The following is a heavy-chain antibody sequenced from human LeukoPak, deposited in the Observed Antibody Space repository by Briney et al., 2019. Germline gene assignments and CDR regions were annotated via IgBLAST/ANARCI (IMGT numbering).Heavy chain of an antibody. V-gene: IGHV1-2*02. J-gene: IGHJ3*02. Sequence: GAPVKVSCKASGYTFTGYYMHWVRQAPGQGLEWMGWINPNSGGTNYAKKFQGRVTMTRDTSISTVYMELSRLTSDDTAIYYCARMPVALDMWGQGTRVTVSS. CDR1: GYTFTGYY. CDR3: ARMPVALDM. CDR2: INPNSGGT. D-gene: IGHD2-2*01.